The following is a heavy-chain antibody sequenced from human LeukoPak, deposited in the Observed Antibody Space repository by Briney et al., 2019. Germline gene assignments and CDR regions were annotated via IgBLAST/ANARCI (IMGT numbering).Heavy chain of an antibody. Sequence: PGGSLRLSCEASGFTFSNYWMHWVRQAPGKGLVWVSRINTDGSNTAYADSVKGRFTISRDTAKNTLSLQMDSLRAEDTAMYFCVRDGAFSIGAAAPFDHWGQGTLVTVSS. J-gene: IGHJ4*02. V-gene: IGHV3-74*01. CDR1: GFTFSNYW. D-gene: IGHD6-13*01. CDR3: VRDGAFSIGAAAPFDH. CDR2: INTDGSNT.